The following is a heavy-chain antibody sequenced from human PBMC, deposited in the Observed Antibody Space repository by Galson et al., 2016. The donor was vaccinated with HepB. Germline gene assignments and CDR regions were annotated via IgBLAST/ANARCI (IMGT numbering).Heavy chain of an antibody. J-gene: IGHJ4*02. CDR3: ARDRQWLDFDY. CDR1: GFTFSDYY. Sequence: SLRLSCAASGFTFSDYYMNWIRQAPGKGLEWVSYISSSGRIIHYADSLEGRFTISRDNAKNSLYLQMDSLRADDTAVYYCARDRQWLDFDYWGQGTLVTVSS. D-gene: IGHD6-19*01. CDR2: ISSSGRII. V-gene: IGHV3-11*01.